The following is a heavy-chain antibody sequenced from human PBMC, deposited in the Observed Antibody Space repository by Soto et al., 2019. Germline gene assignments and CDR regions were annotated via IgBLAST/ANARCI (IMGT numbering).Heavy chain of an antibody. J-gene: IGHJ5*02. CDR1: GFTFSSYV. D-gene: IGHD2-21*01. Sequence: PGGSLRLSCAASGFTFSSYVMTWVRQGPGKGLDWVSGISGSGVDTYYAESVKGRFTISRDNSKNTLCLQMNSLRAEDTAVYYCAKGRGAVVAPRFDPWGQGTLVTVSS. CDR2: ISGSGVDT. V-gene: IGHV3-23*01. CDR3: AKGRGAVVAPRFDP.